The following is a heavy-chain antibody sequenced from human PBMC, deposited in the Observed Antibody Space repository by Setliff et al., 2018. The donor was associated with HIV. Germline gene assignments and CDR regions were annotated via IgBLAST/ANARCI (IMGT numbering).Heavy chain of an antibody. CDR1: GGTFSSYV. J-gene: IGHJ2*01. Sequence: SVKVSCKASGGTFSSYVISWVRQAPGQGPEWMGGIIPMYGVTNYAQKFQGRVTITTDESTSTAYMELSSLRSEDTAVYYCARDQAAAVPSSWYFDLWGRGTLVTVS. CDR2: IIPMYGVT. V-gene: IGHV1-69*05. CDR3: ARDQAAAVPSSWYFDL. D-gene: IGHD6-13*01.